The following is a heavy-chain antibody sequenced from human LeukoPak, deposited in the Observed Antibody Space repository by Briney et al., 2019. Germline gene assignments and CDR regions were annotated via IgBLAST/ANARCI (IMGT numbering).Heavy chain of an antibody. CDR3: ARERGYSYGVDY. J-gene: IGHJ4*02. Sequence: GGSLRLSCVVSGFTVSSNYMSWVRQAPGKGLEWVSVLYSGGNTYHADSVKGRFTISRDNSKNTLYLQMNSLRAEDTAVYYCARERGYSYGVDYWGQGTLVTVSS. V-gene: IGHV3-53*01. CDR1: GFTVSSNY. CDR2: LYSGGNT. D-gene: IGHD5-18*01.